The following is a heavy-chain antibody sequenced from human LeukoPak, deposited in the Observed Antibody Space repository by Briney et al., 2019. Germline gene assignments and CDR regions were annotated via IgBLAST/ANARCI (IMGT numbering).Heavy chain of an antibody. Sequence: SETLSLTCTVSGGSISSSSYYWGWIRHPPGKGLEWIGSIYYSGSTYYNPSLKRRVTISVDTSKNQFSLKLSSVTAADTAVYYCARQGTTVTIRWFDPWGQGTLVTVSS. J-gene: IGHJ5*02. CDR1: GGSISSSSYY. D-gene: IGHD4-17*01. CDR2: IYYSGST. CDR3: ARQGTTVTIRWFDP. V-gene: IGHV4-39*01.